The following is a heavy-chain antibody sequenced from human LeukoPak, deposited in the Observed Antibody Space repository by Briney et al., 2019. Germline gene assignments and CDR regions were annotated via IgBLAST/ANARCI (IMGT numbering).Heavy chain of an antibody. Sequence: SETLSLTCTVSGGSISSYYWSWIRQPPGKGLEWIGYIYYSGSTNYNPSLKSRVTISVDTSKNQFSLKLSSVTAADTAVYYCARADYSSGWPRDYWGQGTLVTVSS. D-gene: IGHD6-19*01. CDR1: GGSISSYY. V-gene: IGHV4-59*01. CDR2: IYYSGST. CDR3: ARADYSSGWPRDY. J-gene: IGHJ4*02.